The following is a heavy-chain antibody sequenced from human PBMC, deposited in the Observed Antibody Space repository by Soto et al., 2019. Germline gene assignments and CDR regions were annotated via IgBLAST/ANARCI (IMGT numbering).Heavy chain of an antibody. V-gene: IGHV4-31*03. Sequence: QVQLQESGPGLVKPSQTLSLTCTVSGGSISSGGYSWSWIRQHPGKGLEWIGYIYYSGSTYYNPSLKSRVTISVDTSKNQFALKLSSVTAADTAVYYCARSGYSYGPNPLLYWGQGTLVTVSS. J-gene: IGHJ4*02. D-gene: IGHD5-18*01. CDR2: IYYSGST. CDR3: ARSGYSYGPNPLLY. CDR1: GGSISSGGYS.